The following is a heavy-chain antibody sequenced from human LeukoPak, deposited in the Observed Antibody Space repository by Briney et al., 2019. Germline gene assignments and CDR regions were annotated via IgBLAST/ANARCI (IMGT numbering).Heavy chain of an antibody. D-gene: IGHD3-3*02. V-gene: IGHV4-59*01. CDR3: ARVSIVYGMDV. CDR2: MYYTGST. Sequence: KPSETLSLTCSVSGGSISSDYWSWIRQPPGKGLEWIGYMYYTGSTNYNPSLKSRVTISVATSKNQFSLKLSSVTAADTAVYYCARVSIVYGMDVWGQGTTVTVSS. CDR1: GGSISSDY. J-gene: IGHJ6*02.